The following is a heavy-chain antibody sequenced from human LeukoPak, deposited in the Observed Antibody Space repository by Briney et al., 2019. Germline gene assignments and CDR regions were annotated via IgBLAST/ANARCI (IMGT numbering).Heavy chain of an antibody. D-gene: IGHD6-6*01. CDR1: GFTFSDYW. J-gene: IGHJ4*02. CDR3: ARRGGSSSRRSPIDY. V-gene: IGHV3-7*01. Sequence: GGSLRLSCTASGFTFSDYWMTWARQAPGKGPEWVANIKQDGSQRYYVDSVRGRFTISRDNAKNSLFLQMNGLRAEDTAVYYCARRGGSSSRRSPIDYWGQGTLVTVSS. CDR2: IKQDGSQR.